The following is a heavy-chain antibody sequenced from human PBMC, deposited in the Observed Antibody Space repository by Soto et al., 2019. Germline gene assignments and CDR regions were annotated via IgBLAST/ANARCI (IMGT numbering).Heavy chain of an antibody. CDR3: ARPGRMGYSSSSDFDY. CDR2: IYYSGST. D-gene: IGHD6-6*01. CDR1: GGSISSSSYY. Sequence: QLQLQESGPGLVKPSETLSLTCTVSGGSISSSSYYWGWIRQPPGKGLEWIGSIYYSGSTYYNPSLKSRVTISVDTSKNQFSLKLSSVTAADTAVYYCARPGRMGYSSSSDFDYWGQGTLVTVSS. J-gene: IGHJ4*02. V-gene: IGHV4-39*01.